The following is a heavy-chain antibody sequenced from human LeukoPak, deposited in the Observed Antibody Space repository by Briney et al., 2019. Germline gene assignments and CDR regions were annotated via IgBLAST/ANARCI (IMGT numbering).Heavy chain of an antibody. CDR1: RFLFSLFN. Sequence: GGPVTLPCSPWRFLFSLFNKLWLPRARGRGLQFVAGITSDGGSIDYADSVRGRFTISRDNSKNTLYLRMTSLRVEDTALYYCVRGLYGLGWDYWGPGTLVTVSS. J-gene: IGHJ4*02. D-gene: IGHD3-10*01. CDR3: VRGLYGLGWDY. V-gene: IGHV3-64D*06. CDR2: ITSDGGSI.